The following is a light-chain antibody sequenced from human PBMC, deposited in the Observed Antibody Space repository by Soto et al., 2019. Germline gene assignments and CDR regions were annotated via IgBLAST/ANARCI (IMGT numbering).Light chain of an antibody. V-gene: IGLV1-40*01. J-gene: IGLJ2*01. CDR3: SSYTSSSTLV. CDR2: GNT. CDR1: SSNIGSTYD. Sequence: QSVLTQPPSVSGAPGQRVTISCTGSSSNIGSTYDVQWYQQLPGTAPKLLIHGNTNRPSGVSNRFSGSKSGNTASLTISGLQAEDEADYYCSSYTSSSTLVFGGGTKLTVL.